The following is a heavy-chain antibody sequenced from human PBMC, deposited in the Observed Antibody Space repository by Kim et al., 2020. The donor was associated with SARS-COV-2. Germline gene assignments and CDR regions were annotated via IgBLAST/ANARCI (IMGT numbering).Heavy chain of an antibody. J-gene: IGHJ6*02. CDR2: ISYDGSNK. V-gene: IGHV3-33*01. CDR3: ARDSTYYDILTGYSHYGMDV. Sequence: GGSLRLSCAASGFTFSSYGMHWVRQAPGKGLEWVAVISYDGSNKYYADSVKGRFTISRDNSKNTLYLQMNSLRAEDTAVYYCARDSTYYDILTGYSHYGMDVWGQGTTVTVSS. CDR1: GFTFSSYG. D-gene: IGHD3-9*01.